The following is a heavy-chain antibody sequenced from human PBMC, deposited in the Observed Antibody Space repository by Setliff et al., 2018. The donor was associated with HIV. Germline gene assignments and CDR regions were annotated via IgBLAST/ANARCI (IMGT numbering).Heavy chain of an antibody. CDR3: ARGGQNALRYFDWLPEGEYFHH. D-gene: IGHD3-9*01. J-gene: IGHJ1*01. CDR2: INPNSGGT. Sequence: ASVKVSCRASGYSFTGYYIHWMRQAPGQGPEWLGGINPNSGGTNYAQKCQGRVTMTRDTSISTASMDLRSLRSDDTAFYYCARGGQNALRYFDWLPEGEYFHHWGQGTLVTVSS. CDR1: GYSFTGYY. V-gene: IGHV1-2*02.